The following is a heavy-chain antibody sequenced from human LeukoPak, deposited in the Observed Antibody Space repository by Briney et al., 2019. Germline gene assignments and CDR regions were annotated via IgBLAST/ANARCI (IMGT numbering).Heavy chain of an antibody. V-gene: IGHV3-30*18. D-gene: IGHD1-1*01. CDR2: ISYDGSNK. CDR1: GFTFSSYG. J-gene: IGHJ4*02. CDR3: AKDGALRTDYFDY. Sequence: PGRSLRLSCAASGFTFSSYGRHWVRQAPGKGLEWVAVISYDGSNKYYADSVKGRFTISRDNSKNTLYLQMNSLRAEDTAVYYCAKDGALRTDYFDYWGQGTLVTVSS.